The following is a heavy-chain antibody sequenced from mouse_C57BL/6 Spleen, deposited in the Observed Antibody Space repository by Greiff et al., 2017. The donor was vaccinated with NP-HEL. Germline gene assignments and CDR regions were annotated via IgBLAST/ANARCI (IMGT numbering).Heavy chain of an antibody. J-gene: IGHJ1*03. Sequence: VKLLQPGAGLVKPGASVKLSCNASGYTFTSYWMHWVRQRPGRGLEWIAKIGPNSGSTKYNEKFKSQATLTVDKSASTAYMQLSSQTSDDSAVYYCTAKGIPDWYFDDWGKGTTVTVSS. CDR1: GYTFTSYW. D-gene: IGHD5-2*01. CDR3: TAKGIPDWYFDD. V-gene: IGHV1-72*01. CDR2: IGPNSGST.